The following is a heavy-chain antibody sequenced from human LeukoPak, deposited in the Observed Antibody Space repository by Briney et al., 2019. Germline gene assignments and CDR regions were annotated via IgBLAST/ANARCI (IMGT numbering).Heavy chain of an antibody. J-gene: IGHJ3*02. CDR3: ARDHSGSYQRAFDI. CDR1: AFTVSSNY. Sequence: GGSLRLSCAVSAFTVSSNYVSWVRQAPGKGLEWVSVIYGGGSTNYADSVKGRFTISRDNSKNTLYLQMNCLRAEDTAVYYCARDHSGSYQRAFDIWGQGTIVTVSS. CDR2: IYGGGST. V-gene: IGHV3-66*02. D-gene: IGHD1-26*01.